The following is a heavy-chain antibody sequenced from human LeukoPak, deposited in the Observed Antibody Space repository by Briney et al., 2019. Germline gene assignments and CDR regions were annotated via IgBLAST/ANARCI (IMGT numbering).Heavy chain of an antibody. Sequence: PGGSLRLSCAASGFTVSSNYMSWVRQAPGKGLEWVSVIYSGGNTYYADSVKGRFTISRDNSKNTLYLQMNSLRAEDTAVYYCARETEDTAIDYWGQGTLVTVSS. CDR1: GFTVSSNY. J-gene: IGHJ4*02. D-gene: IGHD5-18*01. CDR3: ARETEDTAIDY. V-gene: IGHV3-66*01. CDR2: IYSGGNT.